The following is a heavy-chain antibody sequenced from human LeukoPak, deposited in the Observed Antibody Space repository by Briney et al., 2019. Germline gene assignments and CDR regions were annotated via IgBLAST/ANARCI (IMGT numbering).Heavy chain of an antibody. D-gene: IGHD2-8*01. CDR2: IKQDGSEK. J-gene: IGHJ4*02. Sequence: GGSLRLSCAVSGFTFSSYWMNWVRQAPGKGLEWVTNIKQDGSEKNYVDSVKGRFTISRDNAKSSLFLQMNDLRAEDTAVYYCAKGGRGNGEVYWGQGTLVTVSS. CDR1: GFTFSSYW. CDR3: AKGGRGNGEVY. V-gene: IGHV3-7*01.